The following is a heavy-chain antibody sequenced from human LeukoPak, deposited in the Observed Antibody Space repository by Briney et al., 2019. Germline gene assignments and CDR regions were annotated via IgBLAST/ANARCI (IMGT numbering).Heavy chain of an antibody. Sequence: PSQTLSLTCTVSGGSISSGSYYWSWIRQPAGKGLEWIGRIYTSGSTNYNPSLKSRVTISVDTSKNQFSLKLSSVTAADTAVYYCAREVDYYAYYYYYYMDVWGKGTTVTISS. V-gene: IGHV4-61*02. CDR1: GGSISSGSYY. CDR3: AREVDYYAYYYYYYMDV. J-gene: IGHJ6*03. D-gene: IGHD3-22*01. CDR2: IYTSGST.